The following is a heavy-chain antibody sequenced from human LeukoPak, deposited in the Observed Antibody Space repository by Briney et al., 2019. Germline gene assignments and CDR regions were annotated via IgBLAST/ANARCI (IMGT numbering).Heavy chain of an antibody. J-gene: IGHJ6*03. CDR2: IYSSGII. V-gene: IGHV4-4*07. Sequence: SETLSLTCTVSGGSISNYYWSWIRQPAGKALEWIGRIYSSGIITYNPSLKSRVTMSVDTSKNQFSLKLSSVTAADTAVYYCARGGLLWFGDNYYYYYMDVWGKGTTVTVSS. D-gene: IGHD3-10*01. CDR1: GGSISNYY. CDR3: ARGGLLWFGDNYYYYYMDV.